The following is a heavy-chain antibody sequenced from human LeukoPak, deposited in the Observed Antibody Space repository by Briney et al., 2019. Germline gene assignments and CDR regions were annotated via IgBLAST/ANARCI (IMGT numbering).Heavy chain of an antibody. D-gene: IGHD2-2*01. J-gene: IGHJ4*02. Sequence: GGSLRLSCAASGFTVSSNYMSWVRQAPGKGLEWVSIIYSGGSTDYANSVKGRFTTSRDNSKNTLYLQMNSLRAEDTAVYYCARFTTTSCYEDWGQGTLVTVSS. CDR3: ARFTTTSCYED. V-gene: IGHV3-66*01. CDR2: IYSGGST. CDR1: GFTVSSNY.